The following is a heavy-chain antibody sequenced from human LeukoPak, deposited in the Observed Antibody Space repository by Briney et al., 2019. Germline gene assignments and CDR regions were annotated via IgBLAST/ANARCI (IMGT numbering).Heavy chain of an antibody. CDR3: ARTGSYSGYDYGDDAFDI. CDR2: IYPGDSDT. V-gene: IGHV5-51*01. CDR1: GYSFTSDW. D-gene: IGHD5-12*01. Sequence: GESLKISCKASGYSFTSDWIAWVRQMPGKGLEWMGIIYPGDSDTRYSPSFQGQVTVSADKSISTAYLQWSSLKASDTAMYYCARTGSYSGYDYGDDAFDIWGQGTMVTVSS. J-gene: IGHJ3*02.